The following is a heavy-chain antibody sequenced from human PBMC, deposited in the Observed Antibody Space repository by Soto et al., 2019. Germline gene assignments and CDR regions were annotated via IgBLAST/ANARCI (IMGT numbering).Heavy chain of an antibody. J-gene: IGHJ6*02. V-gene: IGHV3-13*01. CDR3: TRKTPTYGMAV. CDR1: GFTLSGYD. D-gene: IGHD2-15*01. CDR2: IGSAGDT. Sequence: EVQLVESGGGLVQPGGSLRLSCAASGFTLSGYDIHWVRQATGKGLEWVSGIGSAGDTYYEYSVKDQFTISRENAKNSLYLQMNSLRVGDTAVYYCTRKTPTYGMAVWGQGTTVTVSS.